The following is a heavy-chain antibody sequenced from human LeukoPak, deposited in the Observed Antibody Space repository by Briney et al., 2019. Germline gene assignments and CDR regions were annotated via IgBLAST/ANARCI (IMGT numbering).Heavy chain of an antibody. Sequence: GESLKISCKGSGYGFTSYWIGWVRQMPGKGLEWMGIIYPDDSNTRFSPSFQGQVTISADKSISTAYLHWNSLKASDTAMYYCARQGAPDRGNHWGQGTLVTVS. CDR2: IYPDDSNT. CDR3: ARQGAPDRGNH. D-gene: IGHD1-26*01. V-gene: IGHV5-51*01. CDR1: GYGFTSYW. J-gene: IGHJ5*02.